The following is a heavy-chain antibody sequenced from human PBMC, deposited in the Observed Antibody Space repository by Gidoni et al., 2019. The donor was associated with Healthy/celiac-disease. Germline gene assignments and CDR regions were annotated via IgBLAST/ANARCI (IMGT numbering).Heavy chain of an antibody. CDR3: ARKRVGATPRYFDY. Sequence: EVQLVGSGGGLVQPGGSLRLSCAASGFTFSSYWMSWVRQAPGKGLEWLANIKQDGSEKYYVDSVKGRFTISRDNAKNSLYLQMNSLRAEDTAVYYCARKRVGATPRYFDYWGQGTLVTVSS. CDR2: IKQDGSEK. D-gene: IGHD1-26*01. CDR1: GFTFSSYW. J-gene: IGHJ4*02. V-gene: IGHV3-7*04.